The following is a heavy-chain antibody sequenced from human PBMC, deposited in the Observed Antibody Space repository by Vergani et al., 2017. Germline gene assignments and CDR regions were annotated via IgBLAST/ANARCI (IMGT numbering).Heavy chain of an antibody. Sequence: EVQLVESGGGLVQPGGSLRLPCAASGFTFSSYEMNWVRQAPGKGLEWVSVIYSGGSSTYYADSVKGRFTISRDNSKNTLYLQMNSLRAEDTAVYYCAKEGNYYYYMDVWGKGTTVTVSS. V-gene: IGHV3-23*03. CDR3: AKEGNYYYYMDV. J-gene: IGHJ6*03. CDR1: GFTFSSYE. CDR2: IYSGGSST.